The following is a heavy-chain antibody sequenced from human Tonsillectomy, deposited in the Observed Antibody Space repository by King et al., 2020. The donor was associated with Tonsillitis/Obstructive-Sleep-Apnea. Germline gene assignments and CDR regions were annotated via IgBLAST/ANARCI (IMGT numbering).Heavy chain of an antibody. CDR2: INSYNGNT. J-gene: IGHJ4*02. CDR1: GYTFTKYG. D-gene: IGHD3-3*01. CDR3: ARGGDFWRGYYRDY. Sequence: VQLVESGTEVKKPGASVKVSCKASGYTFTKYGISWVRQAPGQGLEWMGWINSYNGNTNSAQKLQGRVTMTTDTSTTTDYMELRSLRSDDTAVYYCARGGDFWRGYYRDYWGQGTLVTVS. V-gene: IGHV1-18*01.